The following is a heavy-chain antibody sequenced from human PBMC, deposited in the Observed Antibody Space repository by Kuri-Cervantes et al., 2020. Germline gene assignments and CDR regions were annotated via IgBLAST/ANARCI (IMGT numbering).Heavy chain of an antibody. CDR3: AKGSARGYVYYFDN. CDR2: SRFDRSRH. J-gene: IGHJ4*02. V-gene: IGHV3-30*02. D-gene: IGHD3-22*01. Sequence: VRQGPDKGLEWVTFSRFDRSRHYYTGSVKGQFTISRDNTKNSLSLQMKSLTVDDTAFYYCAKGSARGYVYYFDNWGQGTLVTVSS.